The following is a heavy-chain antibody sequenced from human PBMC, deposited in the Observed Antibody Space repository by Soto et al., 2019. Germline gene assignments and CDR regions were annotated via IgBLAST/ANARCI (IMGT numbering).Heavy chain of an antibody. J-gene: IGHJ4*02. CDR2: SRDKPQGYST. CDR1: GXTLSDHY. V-gene: IGHV3-72*01. Sequence: GSLRLSCAGSGXTLSDHYIYWVRQAPVKGLEWVGRSRDKPQGYSTAYAASVKGRFTTSRDESKNSAYLQMNSLKTEDTAVYYCVRATYFSDSSGYTRCLDYWGQGTLVTVSS. CDR3: VRATYFSDSSGYTRCLDY. D-gene: IGHD3-22*01.